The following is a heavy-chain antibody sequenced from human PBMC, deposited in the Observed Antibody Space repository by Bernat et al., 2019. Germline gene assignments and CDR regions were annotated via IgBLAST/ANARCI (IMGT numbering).Heavy chain of an antibody. J-gene: IGHJ6*02. V-gene: IGHV1-2*04. CDR2: IDPNSGDI. Sequence: QVQLVQSGAEVKKPGSSVKVSCKASGYTFSAYYIHWARQAPGQGLAWMGWIDPNSGDINYAQKFQGWVTMTRDTGISTVYLELSADDTAIYYCARDPRGWIAGTGTYYFGMDVWGQGTTVTVSS. CDR3: ARDPRGWIAGTGTYYFGMDV. CDR1: GYTFSAYY. D-gene: IGHD1-1*01.